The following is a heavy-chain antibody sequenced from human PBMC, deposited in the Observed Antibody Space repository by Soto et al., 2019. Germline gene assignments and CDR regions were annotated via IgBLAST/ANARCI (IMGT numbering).Heavy chain of an antibody. Sequence: GGSLRRSCAASGFTFSSYGMHWVRQAPGKGLERVAVILYDGSNKYYADSVKGRFTISRDNSKNTLYLQMNSLRAEDTAVYYCAKDSRSSEGSGSYYNVGRYYYYMDVWGKGTTVTVSS. J-gene: IGHJ6*03. CDR1: GFTFSSYG. V-gene: IGHV3-30*18. CDR2: ILYDGSNK. D-gene: IGHD3-10*01. CDR3: AKDSRSSEGSGSYYNVGRYYYYMDV.